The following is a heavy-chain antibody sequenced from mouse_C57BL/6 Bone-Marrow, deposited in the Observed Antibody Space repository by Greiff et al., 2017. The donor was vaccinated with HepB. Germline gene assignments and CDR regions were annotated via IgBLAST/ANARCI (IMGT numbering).Heavy chain of an antibody. J-gene: IGHJ3*01. Sequence: EVQVVESGEGLVKPGGSLKLSCAASGFTFSSYAMSWVRQTPEKRLEWVAYISSGGDYIHYADTVKGRFTISRDNARNTLYLQMSRLKSEDTAMYYCTRGQFRPSWVAYWGQGTLVTVSA. V-gene: IGHV5-9-1*02. CDR1: GFTFSSYA. D-gene: IGHD3-2*02. CDR3: TRGQFRPSWVAY. CDR2: ISSGGDYI.